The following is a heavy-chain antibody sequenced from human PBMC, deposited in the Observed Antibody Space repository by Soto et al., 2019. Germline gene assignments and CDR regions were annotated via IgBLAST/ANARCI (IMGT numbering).Heavy chain of an antibody. Sequence: GASVKVSCKASGYTFTSYGISWVRQAPGQGLEWMGWISAYNGNTNYAQKLQGRVTMTTDTSTSTAYMELRSLRSDDTAVYYCARSRVPHSGHGNIVYWGPGPLVTVSS. D-gene: IGHD5-12*01. J-gene: IGHJ4*02. CDR3: ARSRVPHSGHGNIVY. CDR1: GYTFTSYG. CDR2: ISAYNGNT. V-gene: IGHV1-18*01.